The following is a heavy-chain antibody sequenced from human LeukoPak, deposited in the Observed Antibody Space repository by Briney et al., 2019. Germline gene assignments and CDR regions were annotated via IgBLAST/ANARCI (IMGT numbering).Heavy chain of an antibody. J-gene: IGHJ4*02. CDR3: AREARVGGALQY. CDR2: INPDGSIR. Sequence: GGSLRLSCAASGLTFSTYWMHWVRQAPGKGLAWVARINPDGSIRTYANPGQGRETISRDNAKDTLFLEMNSLRAEDTAVYYCAREARVGGALQYWGQGTPVTVSS. D-gene: IGHD1-26*01. V-gene: IGHV3-74*03. CDR1: GLTFSTYW.